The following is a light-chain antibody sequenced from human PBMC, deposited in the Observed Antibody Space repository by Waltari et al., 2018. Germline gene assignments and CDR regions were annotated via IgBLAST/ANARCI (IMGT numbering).Light chain of an antibody. CDR1: SSDIGTYNL. Sequence: QSALTQPASVSGSPGQSITISCKGTSSDIGTYNLVSWYQQHPGRAPKVIIYEVTKRPPGLSNRFSGSKSGYTASLTVSGLQTEDESDYYCCSYAGDSLWVFGGGTKLTVL. CDR3: CSYAGDSLWV. J-gene: IGLJ3*02. V-gene: IGLV2-23*02. CDR2: EVT.